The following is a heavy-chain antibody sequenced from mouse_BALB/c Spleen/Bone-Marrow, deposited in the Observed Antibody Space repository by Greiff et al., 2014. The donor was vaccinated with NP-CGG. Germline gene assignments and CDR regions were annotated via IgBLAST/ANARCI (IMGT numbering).Heavy chain of an antibody. CDR2: IDPANGNT. CDR3: AFIYYGYAMDY. D-gene: IGHD2-1*01. J-gene: IGHJ4*01. Sequence: EVKLVESGAELVKPGASVKLSCTASGFNIKDTYMHWVKQRPEQGLEWIGRIDPANGNTKYDPKFQGKATITADTSPNTAYLQLSSLTSEDTAVYYCAFIYYGYAMDYWGQGTSVTVSS. CDR1: GFNIKDTY. V-gene: IGHV14-3*02.